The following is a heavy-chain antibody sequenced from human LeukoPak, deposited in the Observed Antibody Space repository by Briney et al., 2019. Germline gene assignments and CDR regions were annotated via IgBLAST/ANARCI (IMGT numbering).Heavy chain of an antibody. CDR2: INSHGSTT. D-gene: IGHD3-10*01. V-gene: IGHV3-74*01. Sequence: QAGGSLRLSCAASGFTFSSYWMHWVRQPPGKGLVWVSCINSHGSTTSYADSVKGRFTISRDNAKNTVYLQLNSLRAEDTAVYYCARGSYLRRNYYGSGRPYYYYYMDVWGKGTTVTISS. CDR3: ARGSYLRRNYYGSGRPYYYYYMDV. CDR1: GFTFSSYW. J-gene: IGHJ6*03.